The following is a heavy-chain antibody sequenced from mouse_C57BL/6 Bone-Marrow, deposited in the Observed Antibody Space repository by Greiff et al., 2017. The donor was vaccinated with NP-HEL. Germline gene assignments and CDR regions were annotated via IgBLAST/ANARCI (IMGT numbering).Heavy chain of an antibody. CDR3: ARYYGSSYYFAS. CDR2: IYPGDGDT. V-gene: IGHV1-80*01. Sequence: QVQLQQPGAELVKPGASVKISCKASGYTFSSYWMHWVKQRPGKGLEWIGLIYPGDGDTNYNGKFKGKATLTADKSSSTAYMQLSSLTSGDSAVYFCARYYGSSYYFASWGQGTTLTVSS. D-gene: IGHD1-1*01. J-gene: IGHJ2*01. CDR1: GYTFSSYW.